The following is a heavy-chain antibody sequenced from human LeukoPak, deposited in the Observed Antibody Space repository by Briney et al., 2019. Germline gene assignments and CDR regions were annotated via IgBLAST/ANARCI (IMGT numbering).Heavy chain of an antibody. V-gene: IGHV5-51*01. J-gene: IGHJ4*02. CDR2: IYPGDSDT. D-gene: IGHD6-13*01. Sequence: GESLKISCKGSGYSFTSYWIGWVRQMPGKGLEWMGIIYPGDSDTRYSPSFQGQVTISADKSISTAYLQWSSPKASDTAMYYCARQRGIAAAGTCFDYWGQGTLVTVSS. CDR1: GYSFTSYW. CDR3: ARQRGIAAAGTCFDY.